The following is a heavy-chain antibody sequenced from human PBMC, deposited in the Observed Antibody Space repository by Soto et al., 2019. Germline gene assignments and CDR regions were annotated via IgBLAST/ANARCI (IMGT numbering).Heavy chain of an antibody. CDR1: GFTFSSYS. J-gene: IGHJ5*02. Sequence: EVQLVESGGGLVQPGGSLRLSCEASGFTFSSYSMNWVRQAPGKGLEWVSYISSSSSTIYYADSVKGRFTISRDNAKNSLYLQMNSLRAEDTAVYYCARHPERIAQIGWFDPRGQGTLVTVSS. D-gene: IGHD6-13*01. V-gene: IGHV3-48*01. CDR3: ARHPERIAQIGWFDP. CDR2: ISSSSSTI.